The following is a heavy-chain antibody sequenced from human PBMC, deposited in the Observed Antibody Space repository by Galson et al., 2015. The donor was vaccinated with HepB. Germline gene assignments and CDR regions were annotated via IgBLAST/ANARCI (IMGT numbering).Heavy chain of an antibody. CDR1: GFTFSSHW. CDR2: IKQDGSEK. Sequence: SLRLSCAASGFTFSSHWMTWVRQAPGKGLEWVANIKQDGSEKYYVDSVKGRFTISRDNAKNPLYLQMNSLRAEDTAVYYCARGYCSGGSCYRSGFDIWGQGTMVTVST. CDR3: ARGYCSGGSCYRSGFDI. J-gene: IGHJ3*02. V-gene: IGHV3-7*03. D-gene: IGHD2-15*01.